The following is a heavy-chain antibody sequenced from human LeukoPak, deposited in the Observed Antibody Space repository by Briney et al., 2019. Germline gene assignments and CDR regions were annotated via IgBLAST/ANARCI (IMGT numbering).Heavy chain of an antibody. CDR2: IYYSGST. J-gene: IGHJ4*02. Sequence: SETLSLTCTVSGGSISSSSYYWGWIRQPPGKGLEWIGSIYYSGSTYYNPSLKSRVTISVDTSKNQFSLKLSSVTAADTAVYYCASGIRTAAVTYWGQGTLVTVSS. V-gene: IGHV4-39*07. CDR1: GGSISSSSYY. CDR3: ASGIRTAAVTY. D-gene: IGHD2-2*01.